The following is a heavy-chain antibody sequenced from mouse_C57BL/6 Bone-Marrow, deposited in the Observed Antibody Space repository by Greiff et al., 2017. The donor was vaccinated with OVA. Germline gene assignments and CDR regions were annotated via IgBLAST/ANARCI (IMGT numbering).Heavy chain of an antibody. V-gene: IGHV1-19*01. D-gene: IGHD2-2*01. Sequence: EVQLQESGPELVKPGASVKISCKASGYTFTDYYMNWVKQSHGKSLEWIGVINPYNGGTSYNQKFKGKATLTVDKSSSTAYMELNSLTSEDSAVYYCATGYEGFAYWGQGTLVTVSA. CDR3: ATGYEGFAY. CDR2: INPYNGGT. J-gene: IGHJ3*01. CDR1: GYTFTDYY.